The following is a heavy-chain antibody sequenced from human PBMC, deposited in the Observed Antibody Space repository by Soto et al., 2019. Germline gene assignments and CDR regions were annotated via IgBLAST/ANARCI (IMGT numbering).Heavy chain of an antibody. J-gene: IGHJ4*02. CDR2: ISNTGGST. V-gene: IGHV3-64D*06. D-gene: IGHD3-16*01. Sequence: GGALRLSFLASGFILSDFAKKWVRPAPGKGLQYVAAISNTGGSTYYADSGKGRFTISRNNSKSTLFLQMSSPRPEDLAVYSCVTDHGADHLTFEYWGLGTLVTVSS. CDR1: GFILSDFA. CDR3: VTDHGADHLTFEY.